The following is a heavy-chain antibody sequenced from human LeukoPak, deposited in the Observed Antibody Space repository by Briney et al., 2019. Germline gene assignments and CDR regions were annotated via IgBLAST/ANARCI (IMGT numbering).Heavy chain of an antibody. CDR1: GGTFSTNG. CDR2: IIPIFGPP. D-gene: IGHD1-26*01. V-gene: IGHV1-69*05. J-gene: IGHJ4*02. Sequence: SVKVSCKASGGTFSTNGISWVRQAPGQGLEWMGRIIPIFGPPKYAQKFQGTVTITTDESTSTAYMELSSLTSEDTAVYYCAKSSGSHYYFDFWGQGTLVTVSS. CDR3: AKSSGSHYYFDF.